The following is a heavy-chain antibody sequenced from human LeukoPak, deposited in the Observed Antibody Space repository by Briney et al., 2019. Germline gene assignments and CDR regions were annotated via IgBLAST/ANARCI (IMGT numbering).Heavy chain of an antibody. J-gene: IGHJ4*02. CDR1: GVSISSSSYY. V-gene: IGHV4-39*07. CDR3: ATTTILLGY. Sequence: SETLSLTCTVSGVSISSSSYYWGWLRQPPGKGLEWIGSIYYSGSTYYNPSLKSRVTISVDTSKNQFSLKLSSVTAADTAVYYCATTTILLGYWGQGTLVTVSS. CDR2: IYYSGST. D-gene: IGHD1-26*01.